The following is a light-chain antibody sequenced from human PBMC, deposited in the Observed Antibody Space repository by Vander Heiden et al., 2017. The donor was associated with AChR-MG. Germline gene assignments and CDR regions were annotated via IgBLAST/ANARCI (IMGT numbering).Light chain of an antibody. J-gene: IGKJ5*01. CDR2: GAS. V-gene: IGKV3-20*01. CDR1: QSVSSSY. Sequence: EIVLTPSPGTLSLSPGERATLSCRASQSVSSSYLAWYQQKPGQAPRLLIYGASSRATGIPDRFSGSGSGTDFTLTISRLEPEDFAVYYCQQYGSSPSFSQGTRLEIK. CDR3: QQYGSSPS.